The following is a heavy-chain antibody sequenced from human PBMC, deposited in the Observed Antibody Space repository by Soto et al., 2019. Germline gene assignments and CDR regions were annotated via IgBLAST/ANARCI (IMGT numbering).Heavy chain of an antibody. V-gene: IGHV4-34*01. CDR1: GGSFSGYY. J-gene: IGHJ6*02. CDR2: INHSGST. D-gene: IGHD3-10*01. CDR3: ARDRRGLAITMVRGVMSGTNYYYGMDV. Sequence: SETLSLTCAVYGGSFSGYYWTWIRQPPGTGLEWIGEINHSGSTNYNPSLKSRVTISVDTSKNQFSLKLSSVTAADTAVYYCARDRRGLAITMVRGVMSGTNYYYGMDVWGQGTTVTVSS.